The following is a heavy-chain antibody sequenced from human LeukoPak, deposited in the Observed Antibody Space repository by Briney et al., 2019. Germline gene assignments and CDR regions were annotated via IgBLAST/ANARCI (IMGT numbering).Heavy chain of an antibody. V-gene: IGHV5-51*01. CDR1: GYSFTTYW. CDR3: ARHSEAVAGSDY. Sequence: GESLKISCKASGYSFTTYWIAWVRQMPGKGLEWMGIIYPDDSDTKYSPSFQGHVTISADKLITTAYLQWSSLKASDTAMYYCARHSEAVAGSDYWGQGSLVTVSS. J-gene: IGHJ4*02. D-gene: IGHD6-19*01. CDR2: IYPDDSDT.